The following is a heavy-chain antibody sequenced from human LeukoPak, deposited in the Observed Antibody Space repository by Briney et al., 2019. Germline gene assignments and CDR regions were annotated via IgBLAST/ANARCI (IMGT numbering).Heavy chain of an antibody. CDR3: ARARAAAGTNWFDP. J-gene: IGHJ5*02. D-gene: IGHD6-13*01. Sequence: PSETLSLTCAVSGGSISSGGYSWSWIRQPPGKGLEWIGYIYHSGSTYYNPSLKSRVTISVDRSKNQFSLKLSSVTAADTAVYYCARARAAAGTNWFDPWGQGTLVTVSS. CDR1: GGSISSGGYS. CDR2: IYHSGST. V-gene: IGHV4-30-2*01.